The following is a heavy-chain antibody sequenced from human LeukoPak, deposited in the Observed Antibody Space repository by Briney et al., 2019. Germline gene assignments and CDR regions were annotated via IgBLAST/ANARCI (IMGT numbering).Heavy chain of an antibody. D-gene: IGHD4-17*01. CDR1: GGSISSSNW. Sequence: SETLSLTCAVSGGSISSSNWWSWVRQPPGKGLEWIGEIYHSGSTNYNPSLKSRVTISVDTSKNQFSLKLSSVTAADTAVYYCARRKLATVTLRPQNWFDPWGQGTLVTVSS. CDR3: ARRKLATVTLRPQNWFDP. CDR2: IYHSGST. V-gene: IGHV4-4*02. J-gene: IGHJ5*02.